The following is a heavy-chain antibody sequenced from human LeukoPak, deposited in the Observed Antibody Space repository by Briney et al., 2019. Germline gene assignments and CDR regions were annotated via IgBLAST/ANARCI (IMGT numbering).Heavy chain of an antibody. CDR1: GNSLIYLS. D-gene: IGHD5-18*01. CDR2: LDPEGGGL. J-gene: IGHJ4*02. CDR3: ARLSIQLWDHRDN. Sequence: GASVKVSCKVSGNSLIYLSMHWVRQAPGKGLEWLGGLDPEGGGLIYAQHLQGRVIMTEDTSTDTGYMELRSLKSEDTAVYYCARLSIQLWDHRDNWGQGTLVTVSS. V-gene: IGHV1-24*01.